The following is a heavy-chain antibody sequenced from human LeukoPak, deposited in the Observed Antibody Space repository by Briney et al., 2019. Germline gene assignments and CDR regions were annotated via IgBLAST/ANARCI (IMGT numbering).Heavy chain of an antibody. CDR3: ARGRSSSSEGRPDDYYYYMDV. CDR1: GGTFSSYA. J-gene: IGHJ6*03. CDR2: IIPIFGTA. D-gene: IGHD6-6*01. Sequence: ASVKVSCKASGGTFSSYAISWVRQAPGQGLEWMGGIIPIFGTANYAQKFQGRVTITADESTSTAYMELSSLRSEDTAVYYCARGRSSSSEGRPDDYYYYMDVWGKGTTVTVSS. V-gene: IGHV1-69*13.